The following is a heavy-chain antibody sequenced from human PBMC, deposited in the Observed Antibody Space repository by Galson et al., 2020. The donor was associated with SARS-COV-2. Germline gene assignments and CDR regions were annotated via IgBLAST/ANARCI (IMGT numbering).Heavy chain of an antibody. Sequence: SETLSLTCTASGGSISSYYWSWLRQPAGKGLECIGRMYTSGSTNYNPPLQSRVTMSVDTSKNQFSLKLSSVTAADTAVYYCARDQWELGYYYYYMDVWGKGTTVTISS. CDR1: GGSISSYY. J-gene: IGHJ6*03. D-gene: IGHD1-26*01. V-gene: IGHV4-4*07. CDR2: MYTSGST. CDR3: ARDQWELGYYYYYMDV.